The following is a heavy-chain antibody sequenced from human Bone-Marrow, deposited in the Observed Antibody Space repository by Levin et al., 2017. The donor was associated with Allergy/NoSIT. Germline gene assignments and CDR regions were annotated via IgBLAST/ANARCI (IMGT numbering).Heavy chain of an antibody. D-gene: IGHD5-18*01. CDR2: INHSGST. Sequence: SQTLSLTCAVYGGSFSGYYWSWIRQPPGKGLEWIGEINHSGSTNYNPSLKSRVTISVDTSKNQFSLKLSSVTAADTAVYYCARMVRRIQLWLPDDAFDIWGQGTMVTVSS. CDR3: ARMVRRIQLWLPDDAFDI. J-gene: IGHJ3*02. CDR1: GGSFSGYY. V-gene: IGHV4-34*01.